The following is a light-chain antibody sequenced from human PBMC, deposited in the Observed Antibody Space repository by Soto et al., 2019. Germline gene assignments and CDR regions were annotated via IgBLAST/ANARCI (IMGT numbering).Light chain of an antibody. V-gene: IGKV3-15*01. CDR3: QQYHNWPLT. CDR2: GAS. Sequence: EIVMTQSPATLSVSPGERATLSCRASQSVDSNLAWYQQKPGQAPRLLIYGASTWATGIPARFSGGGSGTEFTLTISSLQSEDFALYYCQQYHNWPLTFGGGTKVDNK. CDR1: QSVDSN. J-gene: IGKJ4*02.